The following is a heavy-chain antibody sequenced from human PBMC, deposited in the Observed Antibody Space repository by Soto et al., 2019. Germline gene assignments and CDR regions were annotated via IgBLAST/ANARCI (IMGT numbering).Heavy chain of an antibody. CDR1: GFSLSTSRVG. CDR3: AHAFGGRSLY. J-gene: IGHJ4*02. V-gene: IGHV2-5*02. Sequence: QITLKESGPTLVKPTQTLTLTCTFSGFSLSTSRVGVGWIRQPPGKALEWLAVIYWDDAKTYRPSLKSRLTITKDTSNTQLALTLTNMDTVDTATYYCAHAFGGRSLYWCQGTLVTVSS. CDR2: IYWDDAK. D-gene: IGHD1-26*01.